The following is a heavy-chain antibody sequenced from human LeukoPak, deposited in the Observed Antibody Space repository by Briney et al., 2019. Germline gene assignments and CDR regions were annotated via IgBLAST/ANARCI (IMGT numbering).Heavy chain of an antibody. CDR2: ISSSSSYI. Sequence: GGSLRLSCAASGFTFSSYSMNWVRQAPGKGLEWVSSISSSSSYIYYADSVKGRFTISRDNAKNSLYLQMNSLRAEDTAVYYCARTFSVRYFDWFRWPDAFDIWGQGTMVTVSS. CDR3: ARTFSVRYFDWFRWPDAFDI. D-gene: IGHD3-9*01. J-gene: IGHJ3*02. V-gene: IGHV3-21*04. CDR1: GFTFSSYS.